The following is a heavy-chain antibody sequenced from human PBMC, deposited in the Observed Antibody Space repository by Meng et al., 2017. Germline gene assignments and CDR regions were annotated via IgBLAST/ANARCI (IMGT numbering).Heavy chain of an antibody. CDR2: IRSKAYGGTT. D-gene: IGHD6-6*01. CDR1: GFTFGDYS. Sequence: GESLKISCTASGFTFGDYSMSWVRQAPGKGLEWVGFIRSKAYGGTTEYAASVKGRFTISRDDSKSIAYLQMNSLKTEDTAVYYCTRVNRLAGIAARPSTYYYGMDVWGQGTTVTVSS. CDR3: TRVNRLAGIAARPSTYYYGMDV. J-gene: IGHJ6*02. V-gene: IGHV3-49*04.